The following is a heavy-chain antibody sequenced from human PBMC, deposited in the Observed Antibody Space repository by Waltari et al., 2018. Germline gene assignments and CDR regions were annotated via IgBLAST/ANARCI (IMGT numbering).Heavy chain of an antibody. CDR1: GGSISSSTW. D-gene: IGHD1-26*01. J-gene: IGHJ6*02. CDR3: ARDEWELQSYYYYGMDV. V-gene: IGHV4-4*02. CDR2: IYHSGSN. Sequence: QVQLQESGPGLVKPSGTLSLTCAVSGGSISSSTWWSWVRQPPGKGLEWIGEIYHSGSNNYNPSLKSRVTISVDKSKNQFSLKLSSVTAADTAVYYCARDEWELQSYYYYGMDVWGQGTTVTVSS.